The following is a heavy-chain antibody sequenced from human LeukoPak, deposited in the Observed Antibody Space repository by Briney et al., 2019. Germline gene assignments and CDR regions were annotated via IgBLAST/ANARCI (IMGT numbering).Heavy chain of an antibody. D-gene: IGHD2-2*01. V-gene: IGHV1-2*02. CDR2: INPNDGDT. CDR1: GYTFTDYY. J-gene: IGHJ4*02. CDR3: ARANFLYCSSSTCLFDY. Sequence: ASVKVSYKASGYTFTDYYMHWVRQPPGQGFEWMGWINPNDGDTNYAQKFQGRVTMTRDTSISTAHMEVSRLRSDDTAVYYCARANFLYCSSSTCLFDYWGQGTLVTVSS.